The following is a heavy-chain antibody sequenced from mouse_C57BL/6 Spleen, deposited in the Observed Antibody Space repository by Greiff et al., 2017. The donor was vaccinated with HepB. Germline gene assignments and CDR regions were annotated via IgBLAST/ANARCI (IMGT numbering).Heavy chain of an antibody. D-gene: IGHD3-2*01. CDR2: IRNKANGYTT. CDR1: GFTFTDYY. V-gene: IGHV7-3*01. J-gene: IGHJ2*01. Sequence: EVQLVESGGGLVQPGGSLSLSCAASGFTFTDYYMSWVRQPPGKALEWLGFIRNKANGYTTEYSASVKGRFTISRDNSQSILYLQMNALRAEDSATYYYARSLLDSQFDYWGQGTTLTVSS. CDR3: ARSLLDSQFDY.